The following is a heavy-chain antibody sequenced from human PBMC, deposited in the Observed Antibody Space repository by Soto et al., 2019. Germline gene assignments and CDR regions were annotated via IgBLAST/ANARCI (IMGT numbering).Heavy chain of an antibody. CDR3: ASSQWRGWFDP. D-gene: IGHD6-19*01. CDR2: INYSGST. J-gene: IGHJ5*02. CDR1: GGSISSYY. V-gene: IGHV4-59*01. Sequence: SETLSLTCTVSGGSISSYYWSWIRQPPGKGLEWSGYINYSGSTNYNPSLKSRVTISVDTSKNQFSLKLSSVTAADTAVYYCASSQWRGWFDPWGQGTLVTVSS.